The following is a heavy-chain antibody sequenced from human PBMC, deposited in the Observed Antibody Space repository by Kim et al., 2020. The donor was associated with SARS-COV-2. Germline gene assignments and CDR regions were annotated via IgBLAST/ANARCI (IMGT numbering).Heavy chain of an antibody. CDR1: GFTFSNYW. Sequence: GGSLRLSCAASGFTFSNYWMHWVRQAPGKGLVWVSHINTDGSSTSYAGSVKGRFTISRDNAKNTLSLQMNSLRAEDSAVYYCARGLGQGDDYWGQGTLVT. CDR2: INTDGSST. CDR3: ARGLGQGDDY. D-gene: IGHD2-21*02. J-gene: IGHJ4*02. V-gene: IGHV3-74*01.